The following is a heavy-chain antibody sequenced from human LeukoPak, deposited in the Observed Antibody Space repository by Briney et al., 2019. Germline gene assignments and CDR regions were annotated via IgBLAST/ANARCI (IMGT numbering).Heavy chain of an antibody. J-gene: IGHJ4*02. CDR3: AREVAASGLGYFDY. D-gene: IGHD3-16*01. CDR1: GFTVSNNY. V-gene: IGHV3-53*01. CDR2: IYSGGST. Sequence: SGGSLRLSCAASGFTVSNNYMSWVRQAPGKGLEWVSLIYSGGSTYYANSVKGRFTISRDNSQNTLYLQMNSLRAEDTAVYYCAREVAASGLGYFDYWGQGTLVTVSS.